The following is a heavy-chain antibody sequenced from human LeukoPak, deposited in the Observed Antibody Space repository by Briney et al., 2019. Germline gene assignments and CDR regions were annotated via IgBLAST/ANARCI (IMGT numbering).Heavy chain of an antibody. D-gene: IGHD3-22*01. J-gene: IGHJ4*02. CDR2: INPNSGGT. CDR3: ARATDYYDSSGLIDY. CDR1: GYTFTGCY. V-gene: IGHV1-2*02. Sequence: ASVKVSCKASGYTFTGCYMHWVRQAPGQGLEWMGWINPNSGGTNYAQKFQGRVTMTRDTSISTAYMELSRLRSDDTAVYYCARATDYYDSSGLIDYWGQGTLVTVFS.